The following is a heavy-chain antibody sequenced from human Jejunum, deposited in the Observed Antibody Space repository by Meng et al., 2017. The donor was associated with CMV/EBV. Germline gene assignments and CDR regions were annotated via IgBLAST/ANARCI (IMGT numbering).Heavy chain of an antibody. CDR2: INPNSGGT. V-gene: IGHV1-2*02. CDR1: GYTFSGYY. CDR3: ARRGAVSGSCDY. D-gene: IGHD6-25*01. J-gene: IGHJ4*02. Sequence: ASGYTFSGYYLHWVRQAPGQGLEWMGWINPNSGGTNYAQNFQGSVTMTRDTSITTAYMELSRLRSDDTAMYYCARRGAVSGSCDYWGQGTLVTVSS.